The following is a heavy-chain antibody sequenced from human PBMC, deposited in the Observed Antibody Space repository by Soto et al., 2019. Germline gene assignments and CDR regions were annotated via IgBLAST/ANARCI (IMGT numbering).Heavy chain of an antibody. CDR3: ARGRVYYGSGSYYFDY. J-gene: IGHJ4*02. CDR1: GGSFSGYY. Sequence: SETLSLTCAVYGGSFSGYYWSLIRQPPGKGLEWIGEINHSGSTNYNPSLKSRVTISVDTSKNQFSLKLSSVTAADTAVYYCARGRVYYGSGSYYFDYWGQGTLVTVSS. V-gene: IGHV4-34*01. D-gene: IGHD3-10*01. CDR2: INHSGST.